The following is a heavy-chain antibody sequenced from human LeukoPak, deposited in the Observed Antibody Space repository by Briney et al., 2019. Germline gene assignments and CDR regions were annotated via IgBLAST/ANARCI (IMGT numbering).Heavy chain of an antibody. CDR3: ARDLYNYYGSGSYYDY. D-gene: IGHD3-10*01. CDR2: ISAYNGNT. J-gene: IGHJ4*02. CDR1: GYTFTGYF. V-gene: IGHV1-18*04. Sequence: ASVKVSCKASGYTFTGYFIHWVRQAPGQGLEWMGWISAYNGNTNYAQKLQGRVTMTTDTSTSTAYMELRSLRSDDTAVYYCARDLYNYYGSGSYYDYWGQGTLVTVSS.